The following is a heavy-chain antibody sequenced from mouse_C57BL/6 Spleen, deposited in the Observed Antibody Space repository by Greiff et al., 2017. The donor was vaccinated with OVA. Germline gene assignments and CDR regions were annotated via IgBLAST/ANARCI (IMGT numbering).Heavy chain of an antibody. Sequence: VQLQQSVAELVRPGASVKLSCTASGFNIKNTYMHWVKQRPEQGLEWIGRIDPANGNTKYAPKFQGKATITADTSSNTAYLQRSSLTSEDTAIYYCARSTYDYDRGYYAMDYGGQGTSVTVSS. CDR3: ARSTYDYDRGYYAMDY. CDR2: IDPANGNT. V-gene: IGHV14-3*01. J-gene: IGHJ4*01. D-gene: IGHD2-4*01. CDR1: GFNIKNTY.